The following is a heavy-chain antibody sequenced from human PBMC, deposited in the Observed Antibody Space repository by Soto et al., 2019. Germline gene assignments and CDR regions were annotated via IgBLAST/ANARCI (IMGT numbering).Heavy chain of an antibody. V-gene: IGHV6-1*01. Sequence: QTLSLTCAISRHSLASNSPAWNWIRPAASRGGEWLGRTYYRSKWYNDHAGSGKSRITINPDKAQNQFSLQMNSVAPEGPAVYCCTREGSSSNWFDPWGRGTLVT. D-gene: IGHD6-13*01. J-gene: IGHJ5*02. CDR2: TYYRSKWYN. CDR1: RHSLASNSPA. CDR3: TREGSSSNWFDP.